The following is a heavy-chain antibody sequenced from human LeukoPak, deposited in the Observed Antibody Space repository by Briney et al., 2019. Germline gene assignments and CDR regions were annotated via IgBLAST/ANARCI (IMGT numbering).Heavy chain of an antibody. D-gene: IGHD2-2*01. CDR2: FYYSGST. CDR3: ARSRYGSTTCPYYFDY. J-gene: IGHJ4*02. Sequence: SETLSLTCTVSGGSITSSYWSWIRQPPGKGLELIGFFYYSGSTNYNPSLKSRVTISLDTSKSQFSLKMTSVTAADTAVYYCARSRYGSTTCPYYFDYWGPGTLVTVSS. CDR1: GGSITSSY. V-gene: IGHV4-59*01.